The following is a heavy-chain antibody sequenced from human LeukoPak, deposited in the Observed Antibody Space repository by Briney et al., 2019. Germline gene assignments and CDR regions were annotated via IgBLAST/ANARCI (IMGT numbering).Heavy chain of an antibody. V-gene: IGHV4-59*01. CDR1: GGSISSYY. D-gene: IGHD1-26*01. J-gene: IGHJ4*02. Sequence: PSETLSLTCTVSGGSISSYYWSWIRQPPGKRLEWIGYIYYSGSTNYNPSLKSRVTISVDTSKNQFSLKLSSVTAADTAVYYCARDSGTYYGSLWGQGTLVTVSS. CDR2: IYYSGST. CDR3: ARDSGTYYGSL.